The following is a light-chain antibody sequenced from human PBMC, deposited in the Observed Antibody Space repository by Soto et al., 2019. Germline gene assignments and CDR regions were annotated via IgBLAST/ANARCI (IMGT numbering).Light chain of an antibody. J-gene: IGLJ1*01. V-gene: IGLV2-8*01. CDR3: SSYTALSNSIV. CDR1: TNDVGGFNY. Sequence: QSALTQPPSASGSPGQSVTISCTGTTNDVGGFNYVSWYRQYPGKAPKLILYEVSQRPSGVPDRFSGSKSGNTASLTVSGLQAEDEADYYCSSYTALSNSIVFGAGTKLTVL. CDR2: EVS.